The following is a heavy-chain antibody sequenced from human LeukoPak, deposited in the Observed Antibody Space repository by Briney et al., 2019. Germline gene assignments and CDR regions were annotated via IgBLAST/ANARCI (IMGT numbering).Heavy chain of an antibody. CDR2: IVGHGGTT. V-gene: IGHV3-23*01. CDR1: GFAFSGHA. J-gene: IGHJ6*02. CDR3: AKDGLTSHAHGDYYGMDV. Sequence: PGGSLRLSCVASGFAFSGHAMSWVRQAPGEGLEWVSGIVGHGGTTYYADSVKGQFTISRDNSKNTLYLQMNSLRAEDTARYYCAKDGLTSHAHGDYYGMDVWGQGTTVTVS. D-gene: IGHD2-21*01.